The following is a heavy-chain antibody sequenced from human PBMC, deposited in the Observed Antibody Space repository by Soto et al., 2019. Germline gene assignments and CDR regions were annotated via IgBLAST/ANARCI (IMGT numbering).Heavy chain of an antibody. CDR2: INPKSGGT. CDR3: ARAREVIITIFGHGMDV. D-gene: IGHD3-3*01. Sequence: ASVKVSCKASGYTFTDYCMHWVRQARGQGLEWMGWINPKSGGTNYAQKFQGRVTMTRDTSISTAYMELSRLTSDDTAVIYCARAREVIITIFGHGMDVWGQGTTVTVSS. J-gene: IGHJ6*02. V-gene: IGHV1-2*02. CDR1: GYTFTDYC.